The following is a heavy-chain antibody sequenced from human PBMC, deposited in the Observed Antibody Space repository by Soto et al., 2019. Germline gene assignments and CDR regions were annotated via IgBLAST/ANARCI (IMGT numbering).Heavy chain of an antibody. V-gene: IGHV4-39*01. CDR3: ARQGTVSPVMVFFDF. CDR1: GGSINSSSYC. D-gene: IGHD5-18*01. CDR2: IYYSGST. J-gene: IGHJ4*02. Sequence: QVQLQESGPGLVKPSETLSLTCTVSGGSINSSSYCWGWIRQPPGEGLEWIGSIYYSGSTYHNPSLKSRVTISVDTSKNQFSLKLTSVTAADTAVYYCARQGTVSPVMVFFDFWVQGTLVTVSS.